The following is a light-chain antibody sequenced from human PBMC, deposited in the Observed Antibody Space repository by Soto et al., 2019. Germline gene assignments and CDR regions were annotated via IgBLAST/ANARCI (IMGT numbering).Light chain of an antibody. Sequence: EIVLTQSPGTLSLSPGERATLFCRASQSVSSSYLAWYQQKPGQAPRLLIYGASSRATGIPDRFSGSGSGTDFTLTISSLQSEDFAVYYCQQYNNWPPAFGQGTKVDIK. CDR3: QQYNNWPPA. CDR1: QSVSSSY. CDR2: GAS. V-gene: IGKV3-20*01. J-gene: IGKJ1*01.